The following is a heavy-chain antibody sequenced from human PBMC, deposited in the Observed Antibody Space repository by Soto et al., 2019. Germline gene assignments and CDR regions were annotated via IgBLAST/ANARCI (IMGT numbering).Heavy chain of an antibody. CDR1: GGSLSSGSYY. D-gene: IGHD3-10*01. V-gene: IGHV4-31*03. J-gene: IGHJ4*02. Sequence: QVQLQESGPGLVKPSQTLSLTCTVSGGSLSSGSYYWSWIRQHPWKGLEWIGYIYYSGSHYYNPSLKSRVTIAVDTSKNQFSLKLSSVTAADTAVYYCARVGTMVRGVIKACDYWGQGTLVTFSS. CDR3: ARVGTMVRGVIKACDY. CDR2: IYYSGSH.